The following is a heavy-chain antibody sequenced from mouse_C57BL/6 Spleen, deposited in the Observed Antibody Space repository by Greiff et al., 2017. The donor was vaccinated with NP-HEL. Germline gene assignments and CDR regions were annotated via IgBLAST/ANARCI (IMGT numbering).Heavy chain of an antibody. CDR2: IDPSDSYT. Sequence: QVQLQQPGAELVKPGASVKLSCKASGYTFTSYWMQWVNQRPGQGLEWIGEIDPSDSYTNYNQKFKGKATLTVDTSSSTAYMQLSSLTSEDSAVYYCARLSVVPYYFDYWGQGTTLTVSS. J-gene: IGHJ2*01. CDR1: GYTFTSYW. V-gene: IGHV1-50*01. CDR3: ARLSVVPYYFDY. D-gene: IGHD5-1*01.